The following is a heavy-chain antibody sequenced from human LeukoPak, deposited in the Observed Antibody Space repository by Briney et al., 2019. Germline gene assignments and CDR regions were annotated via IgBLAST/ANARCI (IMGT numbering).Heavy chain of an antibody. CDR2: INYSEST. J-gene: IGHJ3*02. D-gene: IGHD5-18*01. Sequence: SETLSLTCAVYGGSLNGYYCSWIRQVPGKGLEWIGEINYSESTNYNPSLKSRVTISVDTSKNQFSLKLSSVTAADTAVYYCARGSGYSYGPGHAFDIWGQGTMVTVSS. V-gene: IGHV4-34*01. CDR3: ARGSGYSYGPGHAFDI. CDR1: GGSLNGYY.